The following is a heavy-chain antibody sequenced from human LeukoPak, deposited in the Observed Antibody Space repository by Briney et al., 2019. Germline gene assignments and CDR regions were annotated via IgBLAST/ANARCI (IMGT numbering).Heavy chain of an antibody. CDR3: AKANSITIFGVISPVDY. V-gene: IGHV3-11*01. CDR2: ISSSGSTI. CDR1: GFTFSDYY. Sequence: KPGGSLRLSCAASGFTFSDYYMSWIRQAPGKGLEWVSYISSSGSTIYYADSVKGRFTISRDNSKNTLYLQMNSLRAEDTAVYYCAKANSITIFGVISPVDYWGQGTLVTVSS. J-gene: IGHJ4*02. D-gene: IGHD3-3*01.